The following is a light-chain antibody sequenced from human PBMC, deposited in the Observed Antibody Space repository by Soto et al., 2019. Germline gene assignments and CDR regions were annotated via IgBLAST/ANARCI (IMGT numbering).Light chain of an antibody. CDR3: QQYDNLTLT. V-gene: IGKV1-33*01. Sequence: DIQMTQSPSSLSASVGDRVTITCQASQDIRNYLNWYQQKPGKAPKLLIYDVSNLKIGVPSRFSGSGSGADFTFTISSLQPEDIAIYYCQQYDNLTLTFGQGTKLVI. CDR2: DVS. J-gene: IGKJ2*01. CDR1: QDIRNY.